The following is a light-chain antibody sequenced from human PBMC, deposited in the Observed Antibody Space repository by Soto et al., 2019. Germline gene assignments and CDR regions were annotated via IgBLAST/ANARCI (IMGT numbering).Light chain of an antibody. CDR2: AAS. CDR1: QSISDY. J-gene: IGKJ5*01. V-gene: IGKV1-39*01. Sequence: DIQMTQSPSSLSASVRDRVTITCRASQSISDYLNWYQQKPGKAPKLLIFAASNLESGVPSRFSGSGSGTYFTFTISSLQPEDFAVYYCQQTYSAITFGQGTRLE. CDR3: QQTYSAIT.